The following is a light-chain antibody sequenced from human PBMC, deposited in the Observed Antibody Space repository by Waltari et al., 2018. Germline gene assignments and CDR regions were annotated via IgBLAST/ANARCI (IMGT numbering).Light chain of an antibody. V-gene: IGKV3-20*01. CDR1: QSVSSSY. CDR2: AAS. CDR3: QHYGTSFRP. Sequence: ELVLTQSPGTLSLSPGERATLSCRARQSVSSSYLAWYQQKPGQAPRLLIYAASSRATGVPDRFSGSGSGTDFTLTISRLEPEDFAVYYCQHYGTSFRPFGQGTKVEIK. J-gene: IGKJ1*01.